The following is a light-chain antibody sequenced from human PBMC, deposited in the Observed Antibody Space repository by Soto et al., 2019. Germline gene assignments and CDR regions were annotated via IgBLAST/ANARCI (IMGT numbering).Light chain of an antibody. CDR3: QQYGSSGWT. CDR2: GAS. J-gene: IGKJ1*01. V-gene: IGKV3-20*01. Sequence: EIVLTQSPGTLSLSPGERGTLSCRASQSVSSIYLAWYQQKPGQAPRLLIYGASSRATGIPDRFSGSGSGTDFTLTISRLEPEDFAVYYCQQYGSSGWTFGQGTKVEIK. CDR1: QSVSSIY.